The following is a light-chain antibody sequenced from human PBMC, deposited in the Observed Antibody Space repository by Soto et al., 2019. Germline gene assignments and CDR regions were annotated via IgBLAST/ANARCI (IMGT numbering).Light chain of an antibody. V-gene: IGKV4-1*01. J-gene: IGKJ2*01. Sequence: DIVMTQSPESLAVSLGERATINCKSSQSVLYSSNNKNYIAWFQQKPGQAPKLLIYWASTRESGVPDRFSGSESGPDFTLTISSLQAEDVGVYYCQQYYTSPYTFGQGTKLEIK. CDR2: WAS. CDR3: QQYYTSPYT. CDR1: QSVLYSSNNKNY.